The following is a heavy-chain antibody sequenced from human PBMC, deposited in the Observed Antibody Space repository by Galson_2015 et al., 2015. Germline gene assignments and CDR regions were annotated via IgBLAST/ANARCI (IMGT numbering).Heavy chain of an antibody. J-gene: IGHJ5*02. V-gene: IGHV4-61*01. CDR2: IYYSGST. CDR3: ARDPLGTLASATNRFDP. Sequence: QVQLQESGPGLVKPSETLSITCSVSGGSVSSGSYYWSWIRQPPGKGLEWIGHIYYSGSTNYNPSVESRVTISVDTSKNQFSLRLTSVTAADTAVYYCARDPLGTLASATNRFDPWGQGTL. CDR1: GGSVSSGSYY. D-gene: IGHD6-13*01.